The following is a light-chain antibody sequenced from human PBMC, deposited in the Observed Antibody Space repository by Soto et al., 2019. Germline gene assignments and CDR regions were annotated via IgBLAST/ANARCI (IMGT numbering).Light chain of an antibody. CDR3: MQGTHWPPT. Sequence: TQSPSSLSASVGDRVSISCRASQSTSNYLNWYQQRPGQSPRRLIYKVSKRDSGVPDRFSGSGSGTEYTLKISRVEAEDVGIYFCMQGTHWPPTFGQGTRLEI. J-gene: IGKJ5*01. CDR1: QSTSNY. CDR2: KVS. V-gene: IGKV2-30*01.